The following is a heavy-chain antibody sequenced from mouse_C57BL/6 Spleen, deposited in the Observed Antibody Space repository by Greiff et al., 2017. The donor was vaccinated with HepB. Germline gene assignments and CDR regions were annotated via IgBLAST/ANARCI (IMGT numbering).Heavy chain of an antibody. D-gene: IGHD2-4*01. J-gene: IGHJ4*01. CDR1: GFTFSDYY. V-gene: IGHV5-16*01. CDR2: INYDGSST. CDR3: ARGLRRGNAMDY. Sequence: EVKLQESEGGLVQPGSSMKLSCTASGFTFSDYYMAWVRQVPEKGLEWVANINYDGSSTYYLDSLKSRFIISRDNAKNILYLQMSSLKSEDTATYYCARGLRRGNAMDYWGQGTSVTVSS.